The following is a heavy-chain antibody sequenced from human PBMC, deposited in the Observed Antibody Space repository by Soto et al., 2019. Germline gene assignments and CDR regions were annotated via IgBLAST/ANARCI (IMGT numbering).Heavy chain of an antibody. J-gene: IGHJ6*03. Sequence: ASVNVSCKASGYTFTSYDINWVRQATGQGLEWLGWMNPNSGNTGYAQKFQGRVTMTRNTSISTAYMELSSLRSEDTAVYYCASSPKYCSGGSCYSVGYMDVWGKGTTVTVSS. D-gene: IGHD2-15*01. CDR3: ASSPKYCSGGSCYSVGYMDV. V-gene: IGHV1-8*01. CDR1: GYTFTSYD. CDR2: MNPNSGNT.